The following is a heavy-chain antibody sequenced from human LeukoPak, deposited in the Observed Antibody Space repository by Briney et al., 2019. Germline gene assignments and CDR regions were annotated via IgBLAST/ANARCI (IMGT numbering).Heavy chain of an antibody. J-gene: IGHJ6*03. CDR3: ARDADYEEPDYYYYYYMDV. V-gene: IGHV4-59*11. D-gene: IGHD4-17*01. Sequence: SETLSLTCTVSGGSISSHYWSWIRQPPGKGLEWIGYIYYSGSTNYNPSLQSRVTIPVDTSKNQFSLKLSSVTAADTAVYYCARDADYEEPDYYYYYYMDVWGKGTTVTVSS. CDR2: IYYSGST. CDR1: GGSISSHY.